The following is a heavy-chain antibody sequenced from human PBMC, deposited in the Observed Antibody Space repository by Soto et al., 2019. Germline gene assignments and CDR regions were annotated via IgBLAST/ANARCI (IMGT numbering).Heavy chain of an antibody. D-gene: IGHD4-17*01. J-gene: IGHJ5*02. Sequence: QAQLVQSGPEVKKPGSSVKVSCKASGGSFRTFVVDWVRQAPGQGPEWMGGIIPFFGTTNYAQKFQGRVTITADESTSTAFMDLRSLTAEDTAVYYCASPRGDYGQNNYFDPWGQGTLVTVSS. CDR1: GGSFRTFV. CDR3: ASPRGDYGQNNYFDP. CDR2: IIPFFGTT. V-gene: IGHV1-69*01.